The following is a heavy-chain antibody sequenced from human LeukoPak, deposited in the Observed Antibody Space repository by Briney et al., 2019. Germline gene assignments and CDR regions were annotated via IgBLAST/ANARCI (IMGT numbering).Heavy chain of an antibody. Sequence: SQTLSLTCTVSGGSTSSGGYYWSWIRQPPGKGLEWIGYIYHSGSTYYNPSLKSRVTISVDRSKNQFSLKLSSVTAADTAVYYCARHRVLAYCGGDCYHPPSVADYWGQGTLVTVSS. CDR1: GGSTSSGGYY. V-gene: IGHV4-30-2*01. J-gene: IGHJ4*02. D-gene: IGHD2-21*01. CDR3: ARHRVLAYCGGDCYHPPSVADY. CDR2: IYHSGST.